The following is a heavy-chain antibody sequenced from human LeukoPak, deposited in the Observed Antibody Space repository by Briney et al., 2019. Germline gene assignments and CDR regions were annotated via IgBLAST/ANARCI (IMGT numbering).Heavy chain of an antibody. CDR2: IDRSGATT. CDR1: GYTFTSYH. Sequence: ASVKVSCKASGYTFTSYHXXXXXQAXGQXFEWMGIIDRSGATTTYAQKFQGRVTVTXDTSTRTVYMELSGLTSEDTAVYYCARGSADFDYWGQGTLVTVSS. J-gene: IGHJ4*02. CDR3: ARGSADFDY. V-gene: IGHV1-46*01. D-gene: IGHD3-3*01.